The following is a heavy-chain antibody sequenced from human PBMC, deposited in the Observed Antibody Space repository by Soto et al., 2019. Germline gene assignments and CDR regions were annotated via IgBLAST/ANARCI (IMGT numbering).Heavy chain of an antibody. V-gene: IGHV4-31*03. Sequence: PSETLSLTCTVSGGSISSGGYYWSWIRQHPGKGLEWIGYIYYSGSTYYNPSLKSRVTISVDTSKNQFSLNLSSVTAADTAVYYCVRGRSTIFGVVPWFDPWGQGTLVTVSS. CDR2: IYYSGST. J-gene: IGHJ5*02. CDR3: VRGRSTIFGVVPWFDP. CDR1: GGSISSGGYY. D-gene: IGHD3-3*01.